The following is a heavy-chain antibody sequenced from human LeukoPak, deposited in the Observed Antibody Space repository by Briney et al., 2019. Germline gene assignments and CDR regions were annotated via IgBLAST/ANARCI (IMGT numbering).Heavy chain of an antibody. CDR1: GFTFSGYA. J-gene: IGHJ4*02. CDR3: AKCRGGSCNYFDY. CDR2: ISGSGDST. D-gene: IGHD2-15*01. Sequence: GSLRLSCAASGFTFSGYAMSWVRQAPGKGLEWVSAISGSGDSTYYADSVKGRFTISRDNSKNTLYLQMNSLRAEDTAVYYCAKCRGGSCNYFDYWGQGTLVTVSS. V-gene: IGHV3-23*01.